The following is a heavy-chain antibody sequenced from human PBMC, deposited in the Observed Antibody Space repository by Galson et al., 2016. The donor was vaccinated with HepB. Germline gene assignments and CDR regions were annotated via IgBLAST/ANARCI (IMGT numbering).Heavy chain of an antibody. CDR2: IYDRGST. Sequence: SETLSLTCIVSGGSINTYYWSWLRQSPGKGLEWIGYIYDRGSTKYNPSLKSRVAISVDMSKNQFSLQLNSVTAADTAVYYCAKAGNDYNSARLHDYWGQGTLVTVSS. CDR3: AKAGNDYNSARLHDY. D-gene: IGHD5-24*01. J-gene: IGHJ4*02. CDR1: GGSINTYY. V-gene: IGHV4-59*01.